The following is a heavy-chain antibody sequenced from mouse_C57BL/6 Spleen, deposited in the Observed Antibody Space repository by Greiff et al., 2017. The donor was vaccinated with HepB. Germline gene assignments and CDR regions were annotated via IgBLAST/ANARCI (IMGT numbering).Heavy chain of an antibody. Sequence: VQLQQPGAELVKPGASVKLSCKASGYTFTSYWMQWVKQRPGQGLEWIGEIDPSDSYTNYNQKFKGKATLTVDTSSSTAYMQLSSLTSEDSAVYYCARGLRYAMDYWGQGTSVTVSS. D-gene: IGHD2-12*01. CDR1: GYTFTSYW. CDR2: IDPSDSYT. J-gene: IGHJ4*01. CDR3: ARGLRYAMDY. V-gene: IGHV1-50*01.